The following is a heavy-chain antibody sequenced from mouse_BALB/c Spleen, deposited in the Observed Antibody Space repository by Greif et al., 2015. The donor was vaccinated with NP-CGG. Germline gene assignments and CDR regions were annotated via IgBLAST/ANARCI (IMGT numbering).Heavy chain of an antibody. CDR3: ARKGYYRYDGGFPYAMDY. CDR1: GYTFTSYW. D-gene: IGHD2-14*01. V-gene: IGHV1-69*02. Sequence: QVQLQQSGAELVKPGAPVKLSCKASGYTFTSYWMNWVEQRPGRGLEWIGRIDPSDSETHYNQKFKDKATLTVDKSSSTAYIQLSSLTSEDSAVYYCARKGYYRYDGGFPYAMDYWGQGTSVTVSS. J-gene: IGHJ4*01. CDR2: IDPSDSET.